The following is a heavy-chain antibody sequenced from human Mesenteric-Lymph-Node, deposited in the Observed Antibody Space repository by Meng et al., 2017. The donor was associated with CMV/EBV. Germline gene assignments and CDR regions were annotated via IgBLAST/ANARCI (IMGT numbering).Heavy chain of an antibody. V-gene: IGHV1-2*02. D-gene: IGHD3-3*01. CDR3: ARAGLADNDFWSGYWGDTYYYYYYAMDV. CDR2: INANSGGT. Sequence: ASVKVSCKASGYTFTDYSMHWVRQAPGQGLEWMGWINANSGGTNYAQKFQGRVTMSRDTSITTAYMELSSLRSDDTAIYYCARAGLADNDFWSGYWGDTYYYYYYAMDVWGQGTTVTVSS. CDR1: GYTFTDYS. J-gene: IGHJ6*02.